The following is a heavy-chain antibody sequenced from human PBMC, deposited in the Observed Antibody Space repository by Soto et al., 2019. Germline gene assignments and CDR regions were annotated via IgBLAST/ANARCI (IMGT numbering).Heavy chain of an antibody. D-gene: IGHD5-12*01. CDR1: SGSITSSNW. V-gene: IGHV4-4*02. CDR2: VSHSGST. CDR3: ARNRYGGYDFDF. J-gene: IGHJ4*02. Sequence: QVQLQESGPGLVKPSGTLSLTCAVSSGSITSSNWWSWVRQPPGKGLEWIGEVSHSGSTNYIPSLKSRVTISVDKSRNQFSLRLNSVTAADTAVYYCARNRYGGYDFDFWGQGTLVTGSS.